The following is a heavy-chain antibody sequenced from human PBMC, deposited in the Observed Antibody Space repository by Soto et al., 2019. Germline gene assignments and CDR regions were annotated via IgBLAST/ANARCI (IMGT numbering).Heavy chain of an antibody. CDR2: IWHDGSQK. CDR3: ARDPESCSGGSCVAFDL. CDR1: GFTFSRYG. D-gene: IGHD2-15*01. V-gene: IGHV3-33*01. J-gene: IGHJ3*01. Sequence: QVQLVESGGGVVQPGRSLRLSCAASGFTFSRYGMHWVRQAPGKGLGWVAVIWHDGSQKYYADSVKGRFTISREDSDDTLYLRMNSLRAEDTAVYYCARDPESCSGGSCVAFDLWGQGTMVTVSS.